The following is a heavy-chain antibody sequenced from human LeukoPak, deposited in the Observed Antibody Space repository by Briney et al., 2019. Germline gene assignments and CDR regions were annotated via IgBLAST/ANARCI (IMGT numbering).Heavy chain of an antibody. CDR3: ARDPITMIGLFDI. V-gene: IGHV3-21*01. J-gene: IGHJ3*02. D-gene: IGHD3-22*01. Sequence: GGSLRLSCAASGFSFSSYSINWVRLAPGKGLEWVSSISSSSSYIYYADSVKGRFTISRDNAKNSLYLQMNSLRAEDTAVYYCARDPITMIGLFDIWGQGTMVTVSS. CDR1: GFSFSSYS. CDR2: ISSSSSYI.